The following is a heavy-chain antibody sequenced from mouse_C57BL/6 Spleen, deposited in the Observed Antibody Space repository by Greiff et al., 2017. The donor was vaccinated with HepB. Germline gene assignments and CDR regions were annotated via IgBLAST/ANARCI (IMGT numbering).Heavy chain of an antibody. CDR3: ARDRDYYGSSYLDY. CDR1: GFTFSSYA. V-gene: IGHV5-4*01. CDR2: ISDGGSYT. Sequence: EVKVVESGGGLVKPGGSLKLSCAASGFTFSSYAMSWVRQTPEKRLEWVATISDGGSYTYYPDNVKGRFTISRDNAKNNLYLQMSHLKSEDTAMYYCARDRDYYGSSYLDYWGQGTTLTVSS. D-gene: IGHD1-1*01. J-gene: IGHJ2*01.